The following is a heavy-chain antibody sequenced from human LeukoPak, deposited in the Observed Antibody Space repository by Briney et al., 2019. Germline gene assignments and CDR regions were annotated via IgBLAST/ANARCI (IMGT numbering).Heavy chain of an antibody. D-gene: IGHD3-22*01. V-gene: IGHV3-21*01. Sequence: GGSLRLSCAASGFTFSSYSMNWVRQAPGKGLEWVSSISSSSSYIYYADSVKGRFTISRDNAKNSLYLQMNGLRAEDTAVYYCARTEGIYYYDSSGYLYWGQGTLVTVSS. CDR1: GFTFSSYS. CDR2: ISSSSSYI. CDR3: ARTEGIYYYDSSGYLY. J-gene: IGHJ4*02.